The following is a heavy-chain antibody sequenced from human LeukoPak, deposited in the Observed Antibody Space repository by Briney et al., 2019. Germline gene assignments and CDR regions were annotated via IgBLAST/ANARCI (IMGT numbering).Heavy chain of an antibody. CDR3: ARDLWGITMVRAVHFDY. Sequence: SETLSLTCTVSGGSISGSSYYWGWIRQPPGKGLEWIGSIYYSGSTYYNPSLKSRVTISVDTSKNQFSLKLSSVTAADTAVYYCARDLWGITMVRAVHFDYWGQGTLVTVSS. CDR1: GGSISGSSYY. V-gene: IGHV4-39*07. CDR2: IYYSGST. D-gene: IGHD3-10*01. J-gene: IGHJ4*02.